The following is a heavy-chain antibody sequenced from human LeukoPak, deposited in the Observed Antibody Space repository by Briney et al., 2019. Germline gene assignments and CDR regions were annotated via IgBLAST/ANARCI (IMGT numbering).Heavy chain of an antibody. CDR1: GFTFSSYW. V-gene: IGHV3-7*01. Sequence: GGSLRLSCAASGFTFSSYWMSWVRQAPGKGLEWVANIKQDGSEKYYVDSVKGRFTISRDNAKNSLYLQMNSLRAEDTAVYYCGRGVSFDMRGYYRGGYFDYWGQGTLVTVSS. CDR3: GRGVSFDMRGYYRGGYFDY. J-gene: IGHJ4*02. CDR2: IKQDGSEK. D-gene: IGHD3-3*01.